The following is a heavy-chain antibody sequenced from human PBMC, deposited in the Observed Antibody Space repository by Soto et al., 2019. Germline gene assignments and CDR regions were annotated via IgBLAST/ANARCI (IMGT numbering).Heavy chain of an antibody. CDR1: GSTFSSYA. Sequence: GGSLRLSCAASGSTFSSYAMSWVRQAPGKGLEWVSAISGSGGSTYYADSVKGRFTISRDNSKNTLYLQMNSLRAEDTAVYYCAKVLRDYYYYGMDVWGQGTTVTVSS. J-gene: IGHJ6*02. CDR3: AKVLRDYYYYGMDV. CDR2: ISGSGGST. V-gene: IGHV3-23*01.